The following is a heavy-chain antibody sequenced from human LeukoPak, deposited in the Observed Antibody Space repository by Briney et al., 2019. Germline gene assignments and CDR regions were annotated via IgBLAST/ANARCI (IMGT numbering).Heavy chain of an antibody. Sequence: PSETLSLTCIVSGGSISSSSYFWGWIRQPPGKGLEWIGSIYYRGNTYYNPSLKSRVTISVDTSKNQFSLKLSSVTAADTAVYYCATPGNYGDYVFDYWGQGTLVTVSS. J-gene: IGHJ4*02. V-gene: IGHV4-39*01. D-gene: IGHD4-17*01. CDR3: ATPGNYGDYVFDY. CDR1: GGSISSSSYF. CDR2: IYYRGNT.